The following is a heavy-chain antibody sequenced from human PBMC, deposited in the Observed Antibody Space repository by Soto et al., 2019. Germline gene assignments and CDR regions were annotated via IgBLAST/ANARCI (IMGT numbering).Heavy chain of an antibody. CDR3: ARSGYCSSTSCYPRPDYYGMDV. CDR1: GGSISSYY. CDR2: IYYSGST. V-gene: IGHV4-59*13. J-gene: IGHJ6*02. D-gene: IGHD2-2*03. Sequence: SETLSLTCNVSGGSISSYYCSWRRQPPGKGLEWIGYIYYSGSTNYNPSLKSRVTISVDTSKNQFSLKLSSVTAADTAVYYCARSGYCSSTSCYPRPDYYGMDVWGQGTTVTVSS.